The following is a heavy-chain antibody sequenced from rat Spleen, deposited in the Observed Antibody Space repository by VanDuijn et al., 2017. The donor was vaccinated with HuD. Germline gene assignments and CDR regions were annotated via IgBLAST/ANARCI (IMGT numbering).Heavy chain of an antibody. V-gene: IGHV5-31*01. J-gene: IGHJ2*01. D-gene: IGHD1-4*01. CDR3: TRDGGIPTNYFDY. CDR2: ITNTRGST. Sequence: EVQLVESGGGLVQPGRSLKLSCVASGFTFNNYWMTWIRQAPGNGPVGVGSITNTRGSTYYPDSVKGRFTISRDNAKSTLYLQMNSLRSEDTATYYCTRDGGIPTNYFDYWGQGVMVTVSS. CDR1: GFTFNNYW.